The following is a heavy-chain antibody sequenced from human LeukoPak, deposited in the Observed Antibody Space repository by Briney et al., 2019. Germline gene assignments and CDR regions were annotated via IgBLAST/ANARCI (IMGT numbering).Heavy chain of an antibody. Sequence: GGSLRLSCGFSGFTFSSYWMSWVRQAPGKGLEWVANINQDGSENYYVDSVKGRFTISRDNAKNSLYLQMNSLRAEDTAVYYCAREAVYSSTSWSDYWGQGTLVTVSS. CDR1: GFTFSSYW. CDR3: AREAVYSSTSWSDY. D-gene: IGHD2-2*01. CDR2: INQDGSEN. J-gene: IGHJ4*02. V-gene: IGHV3-7*01.